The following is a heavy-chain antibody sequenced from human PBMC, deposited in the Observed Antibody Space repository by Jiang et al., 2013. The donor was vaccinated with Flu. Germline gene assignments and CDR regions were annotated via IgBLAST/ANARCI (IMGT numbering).Heavy chain of an antibody. CDR1: GFSLSTSGVG. CDR2: IYWDDDK. D-gene: IGHD3-22*01. J-gene: IGHJ4*02. Sequence: KPTQTLTLTCTFSGFSLSTSGVGVGWIRQPPGKALEWLALIYWDDDKRYSPSLKSRLTITKDTSKNQVVLTMTNMDPVDTATYYCALSFAGPIARGPTYYYDSSGFTFDYWGQGTLVTVSS. V-gene: IGHV2-5*02. CDR3: ALSFAGPIARGPTYYYDSSGFTFDY.